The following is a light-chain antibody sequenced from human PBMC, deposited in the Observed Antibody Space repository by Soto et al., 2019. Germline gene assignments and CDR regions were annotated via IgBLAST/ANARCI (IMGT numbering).Light chain of an antibody. CDR2: ANN. V-gene: IGLV1-44*01. Sequence: QSVLTQPPSASGTPGQRVTICCSGSSSNIGSENVNWYQQVPGTAPKLLIYANNQRPSGVPDRFSVSKSGTSASLAIGGLQSEDEADYYCAAWDDSLKGWVFGVGTKLTVL. CDR1: SSNIGSEN. CDR3: AAWDDSLKGWV. J-gene: IGLJ3*02.